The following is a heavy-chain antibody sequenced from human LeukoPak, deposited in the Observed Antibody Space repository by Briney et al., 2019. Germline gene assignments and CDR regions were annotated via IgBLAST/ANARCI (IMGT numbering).Heavy chain of an antibody. D-gene: IGHD2-8*01. CDR3: TTHLGYCTNGVCSYVVY. CDR2: IQSKTDGGTT. Sequence: GGSLRLSCAASGFTVSSNYMSWVRQAPGKGLEWVSHIQSKTDGGTTDYGAPVKGRFTISRDDSKNTLYLQMNSLKTEDTAVYYCTTHLGYCTNGVCSYVVYWGQGILVTVSS. V-gene: IGHV3-15*01. CDR1: GFTVSSNY. J-gene: IGHJ4*02.